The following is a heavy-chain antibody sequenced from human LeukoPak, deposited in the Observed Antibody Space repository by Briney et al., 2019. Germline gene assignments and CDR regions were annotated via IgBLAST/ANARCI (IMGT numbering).Heavy chain of an antibody. CDR1: GFTFSGYG. J-gene: IGHJ4*02. V-gene: IGHV3-30*02. CDR3: AKDQGLVAATPSFDY. CDR2: IRYDGSNT. Sequence: WGSLRLSGAAYGFTFSGYGVEWDGQGPGKGGEGGTCIRYDGSNTYYAHSLHGRFTISTDTSTNTLYLQMNSLRAEDTAVYYCAKDQGLVAATPSFDYWGQGTLVTVSS. D-gene: IGHD6-19*01.